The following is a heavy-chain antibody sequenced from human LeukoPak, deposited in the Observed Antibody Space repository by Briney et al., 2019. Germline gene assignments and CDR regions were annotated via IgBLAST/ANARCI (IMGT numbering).Heavy chain of an antibody. J-gene: IGHJ5*02. CDR2: MNPNSGNT. CDR3: ARGPNKSDGGNSGSAWFDP. CDR1: GYTFTTYD. V-gene: IGHV1-8*01. Sequence: GASVKVSCKASGYTFTTYDINWVRQATGQGLEWMGWMNPNSGNTGYAQKFQGRVTMTRNTSISTAYMELRSLRSEDTAVYYCARGPNKSDGGNSGSAWFDPWRQGTLATVSS. D-gene: IGHD4-23*01.